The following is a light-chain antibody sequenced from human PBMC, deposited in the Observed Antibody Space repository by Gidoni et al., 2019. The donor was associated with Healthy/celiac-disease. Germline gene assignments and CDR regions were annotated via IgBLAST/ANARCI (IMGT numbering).Light chain of an antibody. CDR1: QIISSY. V-gene: IGKV1-39*01. J-gene: IGKJ4*01. CDR3: QQSYSTLLT. Sequence: DIQMTQSPSSLSASVGDRVTITCRASQIISSYLNWYQQKPGKAPKLLIYAASSLQLGVPSRFIGSGSGTEFTLTISSLQPEDFATYYCQQSYSTLLTFGGGTKVEIK. CDR2: AAS.